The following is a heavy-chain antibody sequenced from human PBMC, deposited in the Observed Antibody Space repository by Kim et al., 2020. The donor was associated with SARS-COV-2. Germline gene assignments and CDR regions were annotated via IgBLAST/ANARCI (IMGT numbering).Heavy chain of an antibody. V-gene: IGHV4-34*01. J-gene: IGHJ4*02. CDR1: GGSFSGYY. CDR2: INHSGST. D-gene: IGHD2-2*01. CDR3: ARLTRYCSSTSCYDHGSYFDY. Sequence: SETLSLTCAVYGGSFSGYYWSWIRQPPGKGLEWIGEINHSGSTNYNPSLKSRVTISVDTSKNQFSLKLSSVTAADTAVYYCARLTRYCSSTSCYDHGSYFDYWGQGTLVTVSS.